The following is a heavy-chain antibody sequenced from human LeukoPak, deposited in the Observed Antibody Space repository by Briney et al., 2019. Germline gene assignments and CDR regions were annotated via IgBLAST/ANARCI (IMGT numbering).Heavy chain of an antibody. J-gene: IGHJ5*02. CDR2: IYYSGST. V-gene: IGHV4-39*07. CDR1: GGSISSSSYY. CDR3: AREQYGSGSVDWFDP. D-gene: IGHD3-10*01. Sequence: SETLSLTCTVSGGSISSSSYYWGWIRQPPGKGLEWIGSIYYSGSTCYNPSLKSRVTISVDTSKNQFSLKLSSVTAADTAVYYCAREQYGSGSVDWFDPWGQGTLVTVSS.